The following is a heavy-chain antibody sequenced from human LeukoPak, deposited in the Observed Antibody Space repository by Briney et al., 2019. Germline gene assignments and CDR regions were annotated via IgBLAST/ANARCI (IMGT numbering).Heavy chain of an antibody. CDR2: ISGSGGRT. V-gene: IGHV3-23*01. J-gene: IGHJ3*02. CDR3: ANSRSSFDI. CDR1: GFTFSSYA. Sequence: GGSLRLSCAASGFTFSSYAMSWVRQAPGKGLEWVSAISGSGGRTYYADSVKGRFTISRDNSKNTLYLQMNSRRAEDTVVYYCANSRSSFDIWGQGTMVTVSS.